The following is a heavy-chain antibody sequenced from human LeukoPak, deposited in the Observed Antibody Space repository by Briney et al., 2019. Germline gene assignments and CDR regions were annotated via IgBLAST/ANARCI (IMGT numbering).Heavy chain of an antibody. Sequence: ASVKVSCKASGGTFSSYAISWVRQAPGQGLEWMGRIIPILGIANYAQKFQGRVTITADKSTSTAYMELSSLRSEDTAVYYCARMGIAAVGAYYFDYWGQGTLVAVSS. J-gene: IGHJ4*02. CDR2: IIPILGIA. CDR3: ARMGIAAVGAYYFDY. V-gene: IGHV1-69*04. D-gene: IGHD6-13*01. CDR1: GGTFSSYA.